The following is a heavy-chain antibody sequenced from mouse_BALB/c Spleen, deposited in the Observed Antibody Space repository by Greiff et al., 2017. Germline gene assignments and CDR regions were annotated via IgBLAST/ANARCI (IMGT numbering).Heavy chain of an antibody. Sequence: EVKLVESGGGLVQPGGSLKLSCAASGFTFSSYTMSWVRQTPEKRLEWVAYISNGGGSTYYPDTVKGRFTISRDNAKNTLYLQMSSLKSEDTAMYYCARDRERYFDVWGAGTTVTVSS. V-gene: IGHV5-12-2*01. CDR2: ISNGGGST. CDR1: GFTFSSYT. J-gene: IGHJ1*01. CDR3: ARDRERYFDV.